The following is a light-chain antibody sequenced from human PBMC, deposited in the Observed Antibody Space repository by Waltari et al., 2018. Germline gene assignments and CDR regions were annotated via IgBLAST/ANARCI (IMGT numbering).Light chain of an antibody. J-gene: IGLJ2*01. V-gene: IGLV2-14*03. CDR3: SSYSSSSTLVL. Sequence: QSALTQPASVSASPGQSITISCTGTSSDVGGSNYVLWSQHSPGKAPKLMIYDVFNRPSGVSDRFSGSKSGNTASLTISGLQAEDEADYYCSSYSSSSTLVLFGGGTKLTVL. CDR1: SSDVGGSNY. CDR2: DVF.